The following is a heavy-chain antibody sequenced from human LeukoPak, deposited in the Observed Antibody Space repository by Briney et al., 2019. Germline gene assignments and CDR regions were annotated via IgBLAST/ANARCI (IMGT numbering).Heavy chain of an antibody. J-gene: IGHJ4*02. CDR2: MNPNVGNT. CDR3: ARGKPGIAVNDH. CDR1: GYTFTSYD. D-gene: IGHD6-19*01. Sequence: ASVKVSCMASGYTFTSYDINWVRQATGQGLEWMGWMNPNVGNTGYAQKLQGRVIMTTNTSISTAYLELSSLRSEDTAVYYCARGKPGIAVNDHWGQGTLVTVSS. V-gene: IGHV1-8*01.